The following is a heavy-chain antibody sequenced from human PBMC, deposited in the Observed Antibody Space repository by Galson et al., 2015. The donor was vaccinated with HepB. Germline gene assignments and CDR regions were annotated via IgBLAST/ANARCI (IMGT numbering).Heavy chain of an antibody. D-gene: IGHD4-23*01. CDR1: GGTFSSYA. CDR3: ASQDYGGNSLGTNADY. Sequence: SVKVSCKASGGTFSSYAISWVRQAPGQGLEWMGGIIPIFGTANYAQKFQGRVTITADKSTSTAYMELSSLRSEDTAVYYCASQDYGGNSLGTNADYWGQGTLVTVSS. V-gene: IGHV1-69*06. J-gene: IGHJ4*02. CDR2: IIPIFGTA.